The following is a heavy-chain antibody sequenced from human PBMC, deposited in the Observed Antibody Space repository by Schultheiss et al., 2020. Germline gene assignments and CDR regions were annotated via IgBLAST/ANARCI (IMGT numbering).Heavy chain of an antibody. CDR3: ESRIAVAGNVYFDY. D-gene: IGHD6-19*01. Sequence: GGSLRLSCAASGFTFSSYAMSWVRQAPGKGLEWVSAISGSGGSTYYADSVKGRFTISRDNSKNTLYLQMNSLRAEDTAVYYCESRIAVAGNVYFDYWGQGTLVTVSS. CDR2: ISGSGGST. CDR1: GFTFSSYA. V-gene: IGHV3-23*01. J-gene: IGHJ4*02.